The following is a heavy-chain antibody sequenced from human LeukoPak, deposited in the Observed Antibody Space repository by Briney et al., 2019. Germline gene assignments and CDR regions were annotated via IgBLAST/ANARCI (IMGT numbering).Heavy chain of an antibody. CDR3: ARDYCGGDCSGRFDP. D-gene: IGHD2-21*02. Sequence: PSETLSLTCTVSGGSISSYYWSWIRQPAGKGLEWIGRIYTSGSTNYNPSLKSRVTMSVDTSKNQFSPKQSSVTAADTAVYYCARDYCGGDCSGRFDPWGQGTLVTVSS. V-gene: IGHV4-4*07. CDR1: GGSISSYY. J-gene: IGHJ5*02. CDR2: IYTSGST.